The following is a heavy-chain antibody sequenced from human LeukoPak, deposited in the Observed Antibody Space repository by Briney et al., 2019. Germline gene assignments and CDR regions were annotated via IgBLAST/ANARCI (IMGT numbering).Heavy chain of an antibody. D-gene: IGHD5-18*01. CDR2: VSTSSAYI. Sequence: PGGSLRLSCAASGFFLSSYTMNWVRQAPGKGLEWVACVSTSSAYIFYTDSMKGRFTISRDNAKNSLYLQMDGLRSDDTAVYYCARTRQPSPHFDYWGQGTLVTVSS. CDR3: ARTRQPSPHFDY. V-gene: IGHV3-21*04. CDR1: GFFLSSYT. J-gene: IGHJ4*02.